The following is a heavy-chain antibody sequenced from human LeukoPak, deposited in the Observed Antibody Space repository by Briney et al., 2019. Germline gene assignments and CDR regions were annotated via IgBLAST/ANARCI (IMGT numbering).Heavy chain of an antibody. Sequence: SETLSLSCRVYGGSFSGYYWSWIRQSPGKGLEWIGEIDHSGSTSYNPSLKSRVTMSVDTSNNYFSLKLSSVTAADTAVYYCARGHDRSGYSSSWVVYFDYWGQGTLVTVSS. V-gene: IGHV4-34*01. J-gene: IGHJ4*02. CDR3: ARGHDRSGYSSSWVVYFDY. CDR1: GGSFSGYY. D-gene: IGHD6-13*01. CDR2: IDHSGST.